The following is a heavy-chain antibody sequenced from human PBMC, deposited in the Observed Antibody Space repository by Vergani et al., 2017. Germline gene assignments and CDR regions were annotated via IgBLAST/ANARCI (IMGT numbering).Heavy chain of an antibody. V-gene: IGHV3-7*01. CDR1: GFTFSSYW. D-gene: IGHD3-3*01. CDR2: IKQDGSEK. J-gene: IGHJ2*01. Sequence: EVQLVESGGGLVQPGGSLRLSCAASGFTFSSYWMSWVRQAPGKGLEWVANIKQDGSEKYYVDSVKGRFTISRDNAQNSLYLQMNSLRAEDTAVYYCARDRGYDFWSGYYPWWYFDLWGRGTLVTVSS. CDR3: ARDRGYDFWSGYYPWWYFDL.